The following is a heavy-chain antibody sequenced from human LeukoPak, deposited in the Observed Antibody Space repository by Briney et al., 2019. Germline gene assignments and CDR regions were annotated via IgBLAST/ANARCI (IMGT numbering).Heavy chain of an antibody. V-gene: IGHV3-30*02. CDR3: AREWFGEFPYGIDV. CDR2: IRYDGSNK. Sequence: GGSLRLSCAASGFTSSSYGMHWVRQAPGKGLEWVAFIRYDGSNKYYADSVKGRFSISRDNSKNTLYLQMNSLRAEDTAVYYCAREWFGEFPYGIDVWGQGTTVTVSS. CDR1: GFTSSSYG. J-gene: IGHJ6*02. D-gene: IGHD3-10*01.